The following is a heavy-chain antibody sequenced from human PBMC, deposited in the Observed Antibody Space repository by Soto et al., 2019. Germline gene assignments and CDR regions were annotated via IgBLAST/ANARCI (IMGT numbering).Heavy chain of an antibody. D-gene: IGHD2-21*01. V-gene: IGHV3-23*01. Sequence: EVHLLESEGGLVQPGGSLRLSCAASGFTISRYALNWVRQAPGKGLEWVAGISGSGTGTHYAPSVKGRFIISSDSSKNTFYLRMNSLRAEDTAIYYCAISLSALFSLGDFNYWGQGALFTVSS. CDR2: ISGSGTGT. CDR3: AISLSALFSLGDFNY. CDR1: GFTISRYA. J-gene: IGHJ4*02.